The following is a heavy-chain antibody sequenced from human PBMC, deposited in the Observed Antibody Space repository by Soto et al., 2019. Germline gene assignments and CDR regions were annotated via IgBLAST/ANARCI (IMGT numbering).Heavy chain of an antibody. CDR2: ISATGGGT. Sequence: QSGGSLRLSCAASGFKFSNYAMSWVRHATGKGLEWVSLISATGGGTYYADSVKGRFTISRDNSHNTLYLQVHSLTAEDTAVYYCAKDRRAGGNSAFYFDFWGQGAQVTVSS. CDR3: AKDRRAGGNSAFYFDF. CDR1: GFKFSNYA. J-gene: IGHJ4*02. V-gene: IGHV3-23*01. D-gene: IGHD3-16*01.